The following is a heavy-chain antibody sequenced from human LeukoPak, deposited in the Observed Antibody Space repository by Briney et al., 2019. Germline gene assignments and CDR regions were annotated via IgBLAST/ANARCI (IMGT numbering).Heavy chain of an antibody. D-gene: IGHD2-21*02. V-gene: IGHV3-33*06. CDR1: GFTFSSYG. Sequence: GGSLRLSXAASGFTFSSYGMHWVRQAPGKGLEWVAVIWYDGSNKYYADSVKGRFTISRDNSKNTLYLQMNSLRAEDTAVYYCAKDHCGGDCYSWDYWGQGTLVTVSS. J-gene: IGHJ4*02. CDR3: AKDHCGGDCYSWDY. CDR2: IWYDGSNK.